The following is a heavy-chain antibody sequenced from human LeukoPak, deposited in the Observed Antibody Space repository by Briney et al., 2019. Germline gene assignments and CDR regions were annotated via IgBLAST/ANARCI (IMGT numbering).Heavy chain of an antibody. V-gene: IGHV1-69*13. Sequence: ASVKVSCKASGGTFISYAISWVRQAPGQGLEWMGGIIPIFGTANYAQKFQGRVTITADESTSTAYMELSSLRSEDTAVYYCASGYDFHWFDPWGQGTLVTVSS. CDR3: ASGYDFHWFDP. CDR2: IIPIFGTA. CDR1: GGTFISYA. D-gene: IGHD5-12*01. J-gene: IGHJ5*02.